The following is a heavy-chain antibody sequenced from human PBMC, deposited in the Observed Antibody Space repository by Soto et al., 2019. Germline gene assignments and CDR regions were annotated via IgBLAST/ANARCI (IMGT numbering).Heavy chain of an antibody. CDR1: GYSFTSYW. CDR3: ARRLNIMDFDY. D-gene: IGHD3-16*01. J-gene: IGHJ4*02. V-gene: IGHV5-51*01. Sequence: ESLKISCKGSGYSFTSYWIGWGRQMPGKGLEWMGIIYPGDSGTRYSPSFQGQVTISADKSISTAYLQWSSLKASDTAMYYCARRLNIMDFDYWGQGTLVTVSS. CDR2: IYPGDSGT.